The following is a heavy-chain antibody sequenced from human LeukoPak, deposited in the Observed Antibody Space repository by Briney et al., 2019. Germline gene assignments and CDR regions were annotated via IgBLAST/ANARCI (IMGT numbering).Heavy chain of an antibody. CDR1: GYRFTSYD. CDR2: TNPSGGST. Sequence: ASVKVSCKASGYRFTSYDMHWVRQAPGQGLEWMGITNPSGGSTSYAQRFQGRVAMTRDTSTTTVYMEVNSLTSEDTAVYFCARDGPTAAPFDYRGQGTLVAVSS. D-gene: IGHD2-2*01. V-gene: IGHV1-46*01. J-gene: IGHJ4*02. CDR3: ARDGPTAAPFDY.